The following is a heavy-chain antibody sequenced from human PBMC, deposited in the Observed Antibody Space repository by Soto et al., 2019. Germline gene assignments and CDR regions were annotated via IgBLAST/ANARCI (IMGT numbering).Heavy chain of an antibody. V-gene: IGHV4-59*01. CDR3: ARATLYFDPVWDY. CDR1: GGSISSYY. J-gene: IGHJ4*02. D-gene: IGHD3-9*01. CDR2: IYYSGST. Sequence: QVQLQESGPGLVKPSETLSLTCTVSGGSISSYYWSWIRQPPGKGLEWIGYIYYSGSTNYNPSLKSRVTISVDTSKNQFSRKLSSVTAADTAVYYCARATLYFDPVWDYWGQGTLVTVSS.